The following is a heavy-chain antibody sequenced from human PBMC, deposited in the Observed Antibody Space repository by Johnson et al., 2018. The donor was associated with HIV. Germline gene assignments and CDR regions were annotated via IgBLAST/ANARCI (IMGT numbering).Heavy chain of an antibody. CDR3: ARDRVTSFWVVTPQPPLGSFGI. Sequence: QVQLVESGGGVVQPGRSLRLSCAASGFTFSSYAMHWVRQAPGKGLEWVAVISYDGSNKYYADSVKGRFTISRDNAKNSLYLQMNSLRAEDTALYYCARDRVTSFWVVTPQPPLGSFGIRGQGTMVPVP. CDR1: GFTFSSYA. D-gene: IGHD3-16*01. V-gene: IGHV3-30*04. CDR2: ISYDGSNK. J-gene: IGHJ3*02.